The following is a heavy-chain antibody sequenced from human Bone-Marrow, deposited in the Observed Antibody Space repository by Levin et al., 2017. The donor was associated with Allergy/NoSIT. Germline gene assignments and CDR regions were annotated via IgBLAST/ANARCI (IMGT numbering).Heavy chain of an antibody. Sequence: GGSLRLSCAASGFSFDSFGMHWVRQTPGKGLEWVAVISDDGSRRFYGDSVKGRFTISRDNSKNTLYLHLNNLGTDDTAVYYCYLPFWTGSAKTGFDYWGQGTLVTVSS. CDR2: ISDDGSRR. J-gene: IGHJ4*02. CDR3: YLPFWTGSAKTGFDY. D-gene: IGHD3/OR15-3a*01. CDR1: GFSFDSFG. V-gene: IGHV3-30*03.